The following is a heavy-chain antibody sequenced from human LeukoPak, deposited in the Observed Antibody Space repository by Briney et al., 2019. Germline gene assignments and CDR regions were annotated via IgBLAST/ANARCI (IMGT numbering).Heavy chain of an antibody. V-gene: IGHV1-69*13. D-gene: IGHD3-3*01. CDR2: IIPIFGTA. Sequence: SVNVSFKASGDTFSSYAISWVRQAPGQGLEWMGGIIPIFGTANYAQKFQGRVTITADESTSTAYMELSSLRSEDTAVYYCASLRFLEWLSTPLGFDPWGQGTLVTVSS. CDR3: ASLRFLEWLSTPLGFDP. J-gene: IGHJ5*02. CDR1: GDTFSSYA.